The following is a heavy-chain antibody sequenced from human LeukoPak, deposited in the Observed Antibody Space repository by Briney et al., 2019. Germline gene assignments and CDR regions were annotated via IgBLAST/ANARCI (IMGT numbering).Heavy chain of an antibody. J-gene: IGHJ4*02. V-gene: IGHV3-20*04. D-gene: IGHD3-10*01. CDR2: INWDGSST. CDR3: AKGKPRGDYYGSGIYFYFDY. CDR1: GFTFDDSG. Sequence: GGSLRLSCAASGFTFDDSGMSWVRQAPGKGLEWVSGINWDGSSTGYADSVKGRFIISRDNAKNSLYLQMNSLKAEDTALYFCAKGKPRGDYYGSGIYFYFDYWGQGALVTVSS.